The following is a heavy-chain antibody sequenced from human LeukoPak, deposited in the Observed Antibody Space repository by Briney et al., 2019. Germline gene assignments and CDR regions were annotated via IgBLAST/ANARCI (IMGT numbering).Heavy chain of an antibody. CDR1: GYTLTELS. V-gene: IGHV1-24*01. J-gene: IGHJ4*02. D-gene: IGHD4-17*01. CDR2: FDPEDGET. Sequence: ASVTVSCKVSGYTLTELSMHWVRQAPGKGLAWMGGFDPEDGETIYAQKFQGRVTMTEDTSTDTAYMELSSLRSEDSAVYYCATGIDYGDYYFDHWGQGTLVTVSS. CDR3: ATGIDYGDYYFDH.